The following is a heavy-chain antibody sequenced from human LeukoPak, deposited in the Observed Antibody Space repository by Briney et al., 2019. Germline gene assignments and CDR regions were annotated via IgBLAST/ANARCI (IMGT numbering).Heavy chain of an antibody. D-gene: IGHD1-26*01. CDR3: ARAAYTGSPTSFDY. J-gene: IGHJ4*02. V-gene: IGHV3-7*04. CDR1: GFTFSTSW. CDR2: IKQDGSEK. Sequence: GGSLRLSCAASGFTFSTSWMSWVNQAPGKGLEWVATIKQDGSEKYYVDSVKGRFTISRDNAKISLYLQMNSLRAEDTAVYYCARAAYTGSPTSFDYWGQGTLVTVSS.